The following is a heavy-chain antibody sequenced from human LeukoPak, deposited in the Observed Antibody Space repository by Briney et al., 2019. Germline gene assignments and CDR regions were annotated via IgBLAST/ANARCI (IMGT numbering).Heavy chain of an antibody. Sequence: GGSLRLSCAASGFTFSSYEMNWVRQAPGKGLEWVSYISSSGSTIYYADSVKGRFTISRDNAKNSLYLQMNSLRAEDTAVYYCARAGIAAVNWFDPWGQGTLVTVSS. CDR1: GFTFSSYE. D-gene: IGHD6-13*01. V-gene: IGHV3-48*03. CDR2: ISSSGSTI. CDR3: ARAGIAAVNWFDP. J-gene: IGHJ5*02.